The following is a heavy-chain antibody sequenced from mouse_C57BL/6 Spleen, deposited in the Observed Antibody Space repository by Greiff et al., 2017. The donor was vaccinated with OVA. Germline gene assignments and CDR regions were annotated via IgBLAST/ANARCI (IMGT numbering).Heavy chain of an antibody. CDR3: APDGPYYGSSPFAY. V-gene: IGHV1-42*01. D-gene: IGHD1-1*01. Sequence: VQLKQSGPELVKPGASVKISCKASGYSFTGYYMNWVKQSPEKSLEWIGEINPSTGGTTYNQKFKAKATLTVDKSSSTAYMQLKSLTSEDSAVYYCAPDGPYYGSSPFAYWGQGTLVTVSA. J-gene: IGHJ3*01. CDR2: INPSTGGT. CDR1: GYSFTGYY.